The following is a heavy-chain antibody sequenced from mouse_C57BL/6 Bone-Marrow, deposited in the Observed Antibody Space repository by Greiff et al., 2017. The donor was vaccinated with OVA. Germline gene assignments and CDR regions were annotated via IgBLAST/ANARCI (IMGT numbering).Heavy chain of an antibody. CDR2: IYPRSGNT. CDR1: GYTFTSYG. Sequence: QVQLQQSGAELARPGASVKLSCKASGYTFTSYGISWVKQRTGQGLEWIGEIYPRSGNTYYNEKIKGKATLTADKSSSTAYMELRSLTSEDSAVYFCANLLLQAYWGQGTLVTVSA. D-gene: IGHD1-1*01. CDR3: ANLLLQAY. V-gene: IGHV1-81*01. J-gene: IGHJ3*01.